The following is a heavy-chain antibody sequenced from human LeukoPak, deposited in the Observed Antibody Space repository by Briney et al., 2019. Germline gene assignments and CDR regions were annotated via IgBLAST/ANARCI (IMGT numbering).Heavy chain of an antibody. Sequence: GGSLRLSCAVSGITLSNYGMSWVRQAPGKGLEWVAGISDSGGSTNYADSVKGRFTISRDNSKNTLYLQMNSLRAEDTAVYYCAKLRREGYYMDVWGKGTTVTVSS. V-gene: IGHV3-23*01. J-gene: IGHJ6*03. D-gene: IGHD1-26*01. CDR2: ISDSGGST. CDR3: AKLRREGYYMDV. CDR1: GITLSNYG.